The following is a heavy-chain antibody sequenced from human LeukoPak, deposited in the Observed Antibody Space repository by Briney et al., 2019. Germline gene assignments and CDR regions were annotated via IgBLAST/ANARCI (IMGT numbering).Heavy chain of an antibody. CDR2: ISAYNGNT. Sequence: ASVKVSCKASGYTFTSYGISWVRQAPGQGLEWMGWISAYNGNTNYAQKLQGRVTMTTDTSTSTAYMELRSLRSDDTAVYYCARDPSGSYYDWYFDLWGRGTLVTVSS. CDR1: GYTFTSYG. J-gene: IGHJ2*01. V-gene: IGHV1-18*01. CDR3: ARDPSGSYYDWYFDL. D-gene: IGHD1-26*01.